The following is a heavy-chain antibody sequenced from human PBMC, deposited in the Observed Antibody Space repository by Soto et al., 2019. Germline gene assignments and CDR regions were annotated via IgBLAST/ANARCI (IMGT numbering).Heavy chain of an antibody. CDR2: IRSKAYGGTT. CDR3: TRDRDTAMVSGTYYYMDV. V-gene: IGHV3-49*03. Sequence: GGSLRLSCTASGFTFGDYAMSWFRQAPGKGLEWVGFIRSKAYGGTTEYAASVKGRFTISRDDSKSIAYLQMNSLKTEDTAVYYCTRDRDTAMVSGTYYYMDVWGKGTTVTVSS. CDR1: GFTFGDYA. J-gene: IGHJ6*03. D-gene: IGHD5-18*01.